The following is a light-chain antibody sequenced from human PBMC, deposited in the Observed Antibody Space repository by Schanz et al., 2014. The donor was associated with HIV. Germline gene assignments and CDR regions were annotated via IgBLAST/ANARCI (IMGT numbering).Light chain of an antibody. CDR1: QSVLYSSNNKNY. V-gene: IGKV4-1*01. J-gene: IGKJ4*01. CDR2: WAS. CDR3: QQYYSIPFT. Sequence: DIVMTQSPDSLAVSLGERATINCKSSQSVLYSSNNKNYLAWYQQKPGQSPKLLIYWASTRESGVPDRFSGSGSGTDFTLTISSLQAEDVAVYYCQQYYSIPFTFGGGTKVEIK.